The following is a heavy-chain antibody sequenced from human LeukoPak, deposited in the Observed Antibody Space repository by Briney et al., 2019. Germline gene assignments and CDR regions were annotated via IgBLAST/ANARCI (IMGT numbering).Heavy chain of an antibody. D-gene: IGHD2-2*01. CDR3: ARDSLYSIVVVPAASRPYCWFDP. CDR1: GGSFSGYY. V-gene: IGHV4-34*01. J-gene: IGHJ5*02. CDR2: INHSGST. Sequence: SETLSLTCAVYGGSFSGYYWSWIRQPPGKGLEWIGEINHSGSTNYNPSLKSRVTISVDTSKNQFSLKLSSVTAADTAVYYCARDSLYSIVVVPAASRPYCWFDPWGQGTLVTVSS.